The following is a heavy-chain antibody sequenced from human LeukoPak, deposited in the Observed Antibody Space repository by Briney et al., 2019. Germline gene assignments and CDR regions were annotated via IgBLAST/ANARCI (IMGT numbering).Heavy chain of an antibody. CDR1: GGTFSSYA. V-gene: IGHV1-18*01. J-gene: IGHJ4*02. CDR3: ARGVEQWLVRPLGY. CDR2: ISPYNGNT. Sequence: ASVKVSCKASGGTFSSYAISWVRQAPGQGLEWMGWISPYNGNTNYAQKLQGRVTMTTDTSTTTAYMDLRSLRSDDTAVYYCARGVEQWLVRPLGYWGQGTLVTVSS. D-gene: IGHD6-19*01.